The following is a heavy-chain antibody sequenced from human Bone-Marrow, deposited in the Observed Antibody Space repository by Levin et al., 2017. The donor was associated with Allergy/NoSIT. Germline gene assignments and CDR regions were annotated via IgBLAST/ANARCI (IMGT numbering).Heavy chain of an antibody. J-gene: IGHJ4*02. Sequence: GGSLRLSCAASGFTFSSYWMSWVRQAPGKGLEWVANIKQDGSEKYYVDSVKGRFTISRDNAKNSLYLQMNSLRAEDTAVYYCARDQSSGGSWWDYWGQGTLVTVSS. D-gene: IGHD2-15*01. CDR1: GFTFSSYW. CDR3: ARDQSSGGSWWDY. CDR2: IKQDGSEK. V-gene: IGHV3-7*01.